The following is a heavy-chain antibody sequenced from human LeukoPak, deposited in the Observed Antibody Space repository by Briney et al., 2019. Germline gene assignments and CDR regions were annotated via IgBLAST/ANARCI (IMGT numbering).Heavy chain of an antibody. CDR3: AKAKVGSAWIYEY. CDR1: GFTLSSYA. Sequence: PGVSLRLSCAASGFTLSSYAMTWVRQGPGKGLEWVSTWSSTNTYYADSVKGRFTISRDNSKNTLYVQMNSLRAEDTAVYFCAKAKVGSAWIYEYWGQGILVTVSS. V-gene: IGHV3-23*01. J-gene: IGHJ4*02. CDR2: WSSTNT. D-gene: IGHD5-12*01.